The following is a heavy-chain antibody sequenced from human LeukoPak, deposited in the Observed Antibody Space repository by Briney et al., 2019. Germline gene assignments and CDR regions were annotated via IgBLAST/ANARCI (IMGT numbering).Heavy chain of an antibody. D-gene: IGHD6-6*01. CDR2: VYYIGTT. V-gene: IGHV4-61*03. CDR3: ARNTSSSPWFDP. J-gene: IGHJ5*02. Sequence: SETLSLTCTVSGGSVRSPDSYWSWIRQPPGTGLKWIGNVYYIGTTSYNSSLKSRVTISVDISKNHFSLEVTSVTAADTAVYFCARNTSSSPWFDPWGQGTLVTVSS. CDR1: GGSVRSPDSY.